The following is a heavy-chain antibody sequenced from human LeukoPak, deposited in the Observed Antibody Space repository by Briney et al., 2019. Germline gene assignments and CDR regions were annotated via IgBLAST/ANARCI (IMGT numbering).Heavy chain of an antibody. CDR3: ATLRTTPYYFDY. CDR2: INSDGSST. V-gene: IGHV3-74*01. Sequence: PGGSRGLSFAPSEFTSRSYGMHWVRQAPGKGLGWFSRINSDGSSTSYADSVKGRFTISRDNAKNSLYLQMNSLTAEDTAVYYCATLRTTPYYFDYWGQGTLVTVSS. J-gene: IGHJ4*02. CDR1: EFTSRSYG. D-gene: IGHD4/OR15-4a*01.